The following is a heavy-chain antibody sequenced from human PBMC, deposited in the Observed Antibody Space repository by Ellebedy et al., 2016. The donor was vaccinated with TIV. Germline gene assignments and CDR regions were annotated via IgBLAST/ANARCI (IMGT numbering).Heavy chain of an antibody. CDR3: ARGLTMVRGVAYFDY. CDR2: IYTSGST. CDR1: GGSISSYY. Sequence: MPSETLSLTCTVSGGSISSYYWSWIRQPAGKGLEWIGRIYTSGSTNYNPSLKSRVTISVDTSKNQFSLKLSSVTAADTAVYYCARGLTMVRGVAYFDYWGQGTLVTVSS. J-gene: IGHJ4*02. V-gene: IGHV4-4*07. D-gene: IGHD3-10*01.